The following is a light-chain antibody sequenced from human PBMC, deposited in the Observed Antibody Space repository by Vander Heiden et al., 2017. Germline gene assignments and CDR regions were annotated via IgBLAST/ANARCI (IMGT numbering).Light chain of an antibody. J-gene: IGKJ4*01. Sequence: EIVLTQSPGTLSLSPGERATLSCRASQSVRSSVLAWYQQKYGQAPRLLIYGASNRATGVPDRFSGSGSGTDFTLTISRLGPEDFAVYYCQQYGSSPLTLGGGTKVEIK. V-gene: IGKV3-20*01. CDR1: QSVRSSV. CDR3: QQYGSSPLT. CDR2: GAS.